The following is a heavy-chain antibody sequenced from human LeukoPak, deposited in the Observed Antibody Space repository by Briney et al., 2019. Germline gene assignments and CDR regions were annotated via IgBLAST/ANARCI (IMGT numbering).Heavy chain of an antibody. V-gene: IGHV3-23*01. J-gene: IGHJ4*02. CDR1: GFTLSNYA. CDR3: VPRSDYPPLLDY. D-gene: IGHD4-11*01. Sequence: GGSLRLSCAASGFTLSNYAMSWVRQAPGKGLEWVSTISTGGSDTYYADSVKGRFTISRDNSKNTLYLQMNSLRAEDTAVYYCVPRSDYPPLLDYWGQGTLVTVSS. CDR2: ISTGGSDT.